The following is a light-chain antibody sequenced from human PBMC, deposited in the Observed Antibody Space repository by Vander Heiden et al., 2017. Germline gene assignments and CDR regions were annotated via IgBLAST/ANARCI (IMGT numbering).Light chain of an antibody. CDR1: KLGDKY. CDR3: QAWDSSTVV. CDR2: QDS. V-gene: IGLV3-1*01. Sequence: SYELTQPPSVSVSPGQTASITCSGDKLGDKYACWYQQKPGQSHVLVIYQDSNRPAGIPERFSGSNSGNTATLTIRGTQAMDEADYYCQAWDSSTVVFGGGTKLTVL. J-gene: IGLJ2*01.